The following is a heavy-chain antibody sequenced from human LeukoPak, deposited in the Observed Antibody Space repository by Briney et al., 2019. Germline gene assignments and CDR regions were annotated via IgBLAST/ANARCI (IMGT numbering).Heavy chain of an antibody. J-gene: IGHJ4*02. CDR1: GGSFSGYY. V-gene: IGHV4-34*01. D-gene: IGHD3-10*01. CDR3: ARSSWFGDPLDY. Sequence: PSETLSLTCAVYGGSFSGYYWSWIRQPPGKGLEWIGEINHSGSTNYNPSLKSRVTISVDTSKNQFSLKLSSVTAADTAVYYCARSSWFGDPLDYWGQGTLVTVSS. CDR2: INHSGST.